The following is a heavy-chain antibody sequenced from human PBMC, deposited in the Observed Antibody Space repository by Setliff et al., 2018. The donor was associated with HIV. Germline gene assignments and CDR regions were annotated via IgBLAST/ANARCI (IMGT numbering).Heavy chain of an antibody. Sequence: SETLSLTCYVTDDPISSYYWSWIRQPPGKGLEWIGYIYYTGTTKYNPSLKSRVTISIDTSKNQFSLKLTSVTAADTAVYYCAREWLQHTGDDAFDVWGQGTMVTVSS. CDR2: IYYTGTT. CDR3: AREWLQHTGDDAFDV. V-gene: IGHV4-59*01. CDR1: DDPISSYY. D-gene: IGHD5-12*01. J-gene: IGHJ3*01.